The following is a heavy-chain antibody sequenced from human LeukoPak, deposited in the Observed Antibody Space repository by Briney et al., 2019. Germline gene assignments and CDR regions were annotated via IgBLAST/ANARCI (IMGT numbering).Heavy chain of an antibody. Sequence: PGGSLRLSCAASGFTFSSYWMSWVRQAPGKGLEWVANIKQDGSEKYYVDSVKGRFTISRDNAKNSLYLQMNSLRAEDTAVYYCARATYYSDSSGYYDLTYYFDYWGQGTLVTVSS. D-gene: IGHD3-22*01. CDR2: IKQDGSEK. CDR3: ARATYYSDSSGYYDLTYYFDY. CDR1: GFTFSSYW. J-gene: IGHJ4*02. V-gene: IGHV3-7*04.